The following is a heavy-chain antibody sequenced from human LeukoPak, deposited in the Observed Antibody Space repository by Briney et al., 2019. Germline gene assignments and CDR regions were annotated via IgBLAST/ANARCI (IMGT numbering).Heavy chain of an antibody. D-gene: IGHD1-26*01. J-gene: IGHJ3*02. CDR2: ISSISSYI. CDR1: GFTFSSYS. V-gene: IGHV3-21*01. Sequence: PGGSLRLSCAASGFTFSSYSMNWVRQAPGKGLEWVSSISSISSYIYYADSVKGRFTVSRANAKNSLYLQMDSLRAEDTAVYYCARDPSGTYYPRVSGALDIWGQGTMVTVSS. CDR3: ARDPSGTYYPRVSGALDI.